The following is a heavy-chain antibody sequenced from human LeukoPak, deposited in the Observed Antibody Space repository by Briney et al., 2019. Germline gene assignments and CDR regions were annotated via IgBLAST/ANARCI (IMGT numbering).Heavy chain of an antibody. CDR1: GYTLTELS. D-gene: IGHD3-9*01. Sequence: EASVKVSCKVSGYTLTELSMHWVRQAPGKGLEWMGGFDPEDGETIYAQKFKGRVTMTEDTSTDTAYVELSSLRSEDTAVYYCATDKRGRYFDWLLYYWGQGTLVTVSS. J-gene: IGHJ4*02. CDR3: ATDKRGRYFDWLLYY. V-gene: IGHV1-24*01. CDR2: FDPEDGET.